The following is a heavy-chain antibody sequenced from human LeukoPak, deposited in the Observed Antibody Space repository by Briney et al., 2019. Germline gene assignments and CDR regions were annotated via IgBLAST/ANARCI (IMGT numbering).Heavy chain of an antibody. Sequence: GASVKVSCKASGGTFSSYAISWVRQAPGQGLEWMGGIIPIFGTANYAQKFQGRVTITADESTSTAYMELSSLRSEDTAAYYCASGLTAAAVPPAVFCILDYWGQGTLVTVSS. V-gene: IGHV1-69*13. CDR2: IIPIFGTA. CDR1: GGTFSSYA. J-gene: IGHJ4*02. CDR3: ASGLTAAAVPPAVFCILDY. D-gene: IGHD6-13*01.